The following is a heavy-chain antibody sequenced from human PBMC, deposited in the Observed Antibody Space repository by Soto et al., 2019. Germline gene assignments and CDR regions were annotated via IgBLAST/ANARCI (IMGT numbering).Heavy chain of an antibody. Sequence: PGGSLRLSCAASGFTFSSYGMHWVRQAPGKGLEWVAVIWYDGSNTYYADSVKGRFTISRDNSKNTLYLPMNSLRAEDTAVYYCARAAIRSLEWTFDYWGQGTLVTVSS. V-gene: IGHV3-33*01. CDR1: GFTFSSYG. CDR2: IWYDGSNT. J-gene: IGHJ4*02. D-gene: IGHD3-3*01. CDR3: ARAAIRSLEWTFDY.